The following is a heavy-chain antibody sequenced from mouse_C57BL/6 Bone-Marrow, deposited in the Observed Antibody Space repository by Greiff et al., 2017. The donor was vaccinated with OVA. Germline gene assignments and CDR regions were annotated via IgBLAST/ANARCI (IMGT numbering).Heavy chain of an antibody. J-gene: IGHJ4*01. CDR1: GYTFTSYG. CDR2: IYPRSGNT. CDR3: ARWWLLPY. V-gene: IGHV1-81*01. D-gene: IGHD2-3*01. Sequence: QVQLQQSGAELARPGASVKLSCKASGYTFTSYGISWVKQRTGQGLEWIGEIYPRSGNTYSNEKFKGKATLTADKSSSTAYMELRSLTSEDSAVYFCARWWLLPYWGQGTSVTVSS.